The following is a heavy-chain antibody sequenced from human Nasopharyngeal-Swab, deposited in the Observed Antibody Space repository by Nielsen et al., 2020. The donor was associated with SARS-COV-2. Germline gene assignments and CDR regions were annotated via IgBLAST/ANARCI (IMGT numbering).Heavy chain of an antibody. CDR1: GGPISSYY. Sequence: SETLSLTCTVSGGPISSYYWSWIRQPAGKGLEWIGRIYTSGSTNSNPSLKSRVTMSVDTSKNQFSLKLSSVTAADTAVYYCAREPHYDCWSGHGYGMDVWGQGTTVTVSS. J-gene: IGHJ6*02. D-gene: IGHD3-3*01. CDR2: IYTSGST. CDR3: AREPHYDCWSGHGYGMDV. V-gene: IGHV4-4*07.